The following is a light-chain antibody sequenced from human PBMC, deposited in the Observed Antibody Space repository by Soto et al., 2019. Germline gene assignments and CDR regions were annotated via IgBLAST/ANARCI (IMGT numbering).Light chain of an antibody. V-gene: IGKV2D-29*01. CDR2: EVS. J-gene: IGKJ1*01. Sequence: DIVMTQTPLSLSVTPGQPASISCKSSQSLLHSDGKTYLYWYLQRSGQPPQLLIHEVSNRFSGVPDRFSGSGSGTDFTLEISRVEAEDVGIYYCLQRIQLPRTFGQGTKVDIK. CDR1: QSLLHSDGKTY. CDR3: LQRIQLPRT.